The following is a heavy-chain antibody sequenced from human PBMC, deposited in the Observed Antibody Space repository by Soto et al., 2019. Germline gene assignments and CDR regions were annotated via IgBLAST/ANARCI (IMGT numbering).Heavy chain of an antibody. D-gene: IGHD3-3*01. CDR2: ISAYNGNT. Sequence: QVQLVQSGAEVKKPGASVKVSCKASGYTFTSYGISWVRQAPGQGLEWMGWISAYNGNTNYAQKLQGRVTMTTDTSTSTAYMELRSLRSDDTAVYYCARDPGGVTYYDFWSGYSAPGYWGQGTLVTVSS. CDR1: GYTFTSYG. J-gene: IGHJ4*02. V-gene: IGHV1-18*01. CDR3: ARDPGGVTYYDFWSGYSAPGY.